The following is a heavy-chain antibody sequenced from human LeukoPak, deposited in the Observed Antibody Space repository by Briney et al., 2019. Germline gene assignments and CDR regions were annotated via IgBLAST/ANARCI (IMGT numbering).Heavy chain of an antibody. CDR1: GFTFSSYS. D-gene: IGHD3-9*01. CDR2: ISSSSSTR. J-gene: IGHJ4*02. V-gene: IGHV3-48*01. Sequence: PAGTLSLSCAASGFTFSSYSFNWVRQAPGKGLEWVSYISSSSSTRYYTDSVKGRFTISRDNAKNSLYLQMNSLRAEDTAVYYCARESVRYSYFDYWGQGTLVTVSS. CDR3: ARESVRYSYFDY.